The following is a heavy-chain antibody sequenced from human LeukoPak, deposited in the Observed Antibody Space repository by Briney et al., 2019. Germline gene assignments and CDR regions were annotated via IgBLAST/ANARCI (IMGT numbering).Heavy chain of an antibody. Sequence: GASVKVSCKASGYTFTGYYMHWVRQAPGQGLEWMGIINPSGGTTSYAQKFQGRVTMTRDTSTTTVYMELSSLRSEDTAVYYCARDLSSCWFDPWGQGTLVTVSS. V-gene: IGHV1-46*01. CDR2: INPSGGTT. CDR3: ARDLSSCWFDP. CDR1: GYTFTGYY. J-gene: IGHJ5*02. D-gene: IGHD6-13*01.